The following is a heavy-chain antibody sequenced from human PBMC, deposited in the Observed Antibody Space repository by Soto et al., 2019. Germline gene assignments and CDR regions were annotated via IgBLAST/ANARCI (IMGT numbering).Heavy chain of an antibody. CDR3: ARAWGYCFDY. J-gene: IGHJ4*02. CDR2: IYYSGST. CDR1: GGSISSYY. D-gene: IGHD3-16*01. Sequence: PSETLSLTCTVPGGSISSYYWSWIRQPPGKGLEWIGYIYYSGSTNYNPSLKSRVAISVDTSKTQFSLKLSSVTAADTAVYDCARAWGYCFDYWGQGTLVTVSS. V-gene: IGHV4-59*01.